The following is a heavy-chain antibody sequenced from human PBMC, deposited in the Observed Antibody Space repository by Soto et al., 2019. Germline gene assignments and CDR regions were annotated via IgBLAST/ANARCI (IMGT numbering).Heavy chain of an antibody. V-gene: IGHV3-21*01. CDR2: IRRSGDYT. J-gene: IGHJ6*02. D-gene: IGHD1-1*01. CDR1: GFSFSTYS. CDR3: SRSTSLGGMDV. Sequence: EVQQVESGGGLVMPGGSLGLSCIASGFSFSTYSMNWVRQAPGKGLEWVSSIRRSGDYTYYADSLKGRFTISRDNAKNSLSLQMISLRAEDTAVYYCSRSTSLGGMDVWGQGTTVTVSS.